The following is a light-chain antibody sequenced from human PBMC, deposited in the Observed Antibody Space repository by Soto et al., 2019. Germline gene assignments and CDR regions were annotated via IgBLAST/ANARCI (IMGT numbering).Light chain of an antibody. CDR3: QQVKSYPRT. CDR1: QGISSW. Sequence: SSMSAAEVDIINITCRASQGISSWLAWYQQKPGKAPNLLIYEASTLHRGVPSRFSGRKVGTQFILTIDSLQPEDFATYYCQQVKSYPRTFGGGTKV. CDR2: EAS. V-gene: IGKV1-12*01. J-gene: IGKJ4*01.